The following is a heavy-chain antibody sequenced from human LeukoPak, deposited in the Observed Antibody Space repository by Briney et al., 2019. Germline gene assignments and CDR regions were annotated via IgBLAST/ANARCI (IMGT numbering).Heavy chain of an antibody. CDR1: GGSLTGSF. Sequence: SETLSLACAVSGGSLTGSFWSWIRQPPGKGLEWIGEINHSGSTNHNPSLKSRVTISIDTSKNQFSLKLSSVTAADTAVYFCARRRAGLRRDLWFDPWGQGILVTVSS. D-gene: IGHD2-15*01. CDR3: ARRRAGLRRDLWFDP. CDR2: INHSGST. V-gene: IGHV4-34*01. J-gene: IGHJ5*02.